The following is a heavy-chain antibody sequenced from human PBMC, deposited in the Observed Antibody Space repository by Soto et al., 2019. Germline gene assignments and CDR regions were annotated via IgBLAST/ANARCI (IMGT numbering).Heavy chain of an antibody. V-gene: IGHV4-30-4*01. D-gene: IGHD7-27*01. CDR1: GGSISSGDYY. CDR2: IYYSGST. CDR3: ARVGANWGYFDY. Sequence: SETLSLTCAVSGGSISSGDYYCRWIRQPPGKGLEWIGYIYYSGSTYYNPSLKSRVTISVDTSKNQFSLKLSSVTAADTAVYYCARVGANWGYFDYWGQGTLVTVSS. J-gene: IGHJ4*02.